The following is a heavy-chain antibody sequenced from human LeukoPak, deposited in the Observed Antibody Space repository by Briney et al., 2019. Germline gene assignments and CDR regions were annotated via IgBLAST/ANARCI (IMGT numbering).Heavy chain of an antibody. CDR1: GYTFTSYG. D-gene: IGHD2-2*01. V-gene: IGHV1-18*01. J-gene: IGHJ5*02. CDR2: ISAYNGNT. CDR3: ARDLRLLFSAAPANWFDP. Sequence: GASVRVSCKASGYTFTSYGMSWVRQAPGQGLEWMGWISAYNGNTNYAQKLQGRVTMTTDTSTSTAYMELRSLRSDDTAVYYCARDLRLLFSAAPANWFDPWGQGTLVTVSS.